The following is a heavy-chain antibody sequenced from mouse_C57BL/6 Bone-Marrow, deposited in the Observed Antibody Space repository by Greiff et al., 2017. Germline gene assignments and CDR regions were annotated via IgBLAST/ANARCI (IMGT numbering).Heavy chain of an antibody. D-gene: IGHD2-5*01. CDR1: GYTFTSYW. CDR3: ARGPYYSNYDAMDY. J-gene: IGHJ4*01. Sequence: QVQLQQPGAELVRPGTSVKLSCKASGYTFTSYWMHWVKQRPGQGLEWIGVIAPSDSYTNYNQKFKGKATLTVDTSSSTAYMQLSSLTSEDSAVYYCARGPYYSNYDAMDYWGQGTSVTVSS. CDR2: IAPSDSYT. V-gene: IGHV1-59*01.